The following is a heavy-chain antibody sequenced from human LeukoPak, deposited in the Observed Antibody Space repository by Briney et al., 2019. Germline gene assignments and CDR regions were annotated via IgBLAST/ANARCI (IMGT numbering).Heavy chain of an antibody. D-gene: IGHD3-22*01. CDR1: GYTLTQLS. J-gene: IGHJ4*02. V-gene: IGHV1-24*01. CDR2: FDPEDGET. Sequence: GASVKVSCTVSGYTLTQLSMHWVRQAPGKGREWMGGFDPEDGETIYAQKFQGRVTMTEDTSTDTAYMELSSLRSEDTAVYYCAYRAREDDSPFDYWGQGTLVTVSS. CDR3: AYRAREDDSPFDY.